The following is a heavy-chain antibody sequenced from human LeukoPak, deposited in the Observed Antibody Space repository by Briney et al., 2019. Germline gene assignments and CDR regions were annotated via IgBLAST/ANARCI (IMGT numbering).Heavy chain of an antibody. D-gene: IGHD3-22*01. J-gene: IGHJ3*02. CDR1: GFTFSSYG. Sequence: GGSLGLSCAASGFTFSSYGMHWVRQAPGKGLEWVALIWYDGSSKHYADSVKGRFTISRDNAKNSLYLQMNSLRAEDTAVYYCARDKYYYDSSGYYVNAFDIWGQGTMVTVSS. CDR3: ARDKYYYDSSGYYVNAFDI. CDR2: IWYDGSSK. V-gene: IGHV3-33*01.